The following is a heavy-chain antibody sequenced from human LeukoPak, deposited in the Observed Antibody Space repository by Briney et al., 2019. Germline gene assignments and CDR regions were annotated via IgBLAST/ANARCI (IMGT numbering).Heavy chain of an antibody. V-gene: IGHV4-61*02. CDR2: IYTSGST. CDR1: GGSIYGGSYY. D-gene: IGHD2-21*01. CDR3: ARGWIANRLYFDY. Sequence: SETLSLTCTGSGGSIYGGSYYWSWIRQPAGRGLEWIGRIYTSGSTNYNPSLKSRVTISVDTSKNRFSLKLSSVTAADTAVYYCARGWIANRLYFDYWGQGTLVTVSS. J-gene: IGHJ4*02.